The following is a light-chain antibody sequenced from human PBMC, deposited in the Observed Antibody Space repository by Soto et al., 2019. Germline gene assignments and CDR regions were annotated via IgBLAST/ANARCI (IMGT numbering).Light chain of an antibody. Sequence: EVVLTQSPATLSVSPGERATLSCRACQSVSSNVAWYQQKPGQAPRLLIYGAFTRATGIPDRFSGSGSGTEFTLTISSLQSEEIAVYYCQQYNNWPPWTFGQGTKV. CDR1: QSVSSN. V-gene: IGKV3-15*01. CDR3: QQYNNWPPWT. J-gene: IGKJ1*01. CDR2: GAF.